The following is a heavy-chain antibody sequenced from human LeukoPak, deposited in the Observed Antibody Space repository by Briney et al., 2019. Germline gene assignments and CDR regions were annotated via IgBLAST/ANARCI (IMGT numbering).Heavy chain of an antibody. V-gene: IGHV3-30*03. D-gene: IGHD2/OR15-2a*01. CDR3: ARNKAITAFFGMDV. CDR1: GFTFSDYA. Sequence: GTSLRLSCAASGFTFSDYAMHWVRQAPGKGLEWVAVIAYGGTYKHHADSLKGRFTISRDNSRDTLHLQINSLRPEDTALYYCARNKAITAFFGMDVWGQGTTVIVSS. J-gene: IGHJ6*02. CDR2: IAYGGTYK.